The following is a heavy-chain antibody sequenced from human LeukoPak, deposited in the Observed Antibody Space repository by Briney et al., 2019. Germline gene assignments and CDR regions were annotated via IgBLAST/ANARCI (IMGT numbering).Heavy chain of an antibody. Sequence: ASVKVSCKASGYTFTSYGISWVRQAPGQGLEWMGWISAYNGNTNYAQKLQGRVTMTTDTSTSTAYMELRSLRSDDTAVYYCARSLYYYDSSGNDYWGQGTLVTVSS. CDR2: ISAYNGNT. CDR1: GYTFTSYG. CDR3: ARSLYYYDSSGNDY. D-gene: IGHD3-22*01. V-gene: IGHV1-18*01. J-gene: IGHJ4*02.